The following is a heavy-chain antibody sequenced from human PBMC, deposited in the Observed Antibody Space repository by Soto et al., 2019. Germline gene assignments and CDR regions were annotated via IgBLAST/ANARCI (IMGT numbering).Heavy chain of an antibody. Sequence: EVRVLKSGGDLIQTGGSLRLSCEGSGFTFRGHAMTWIRQAPGKGPEWVSTITADGGAYYADSVKGRFAMSRDASERTLYLQMNSLGVEDTAAYYCAPHVSCAGGSCQYDAFAIRGQGTVVTVSS. CDR3: APHVSCAGGSCQYDAFAI. D-gene: IGHD2-15*01. CDR2: ITADGGA. J-gene: IGHJ3*02. V-gene: IGHV3-23*01. CDR1: GFTFRGHA.